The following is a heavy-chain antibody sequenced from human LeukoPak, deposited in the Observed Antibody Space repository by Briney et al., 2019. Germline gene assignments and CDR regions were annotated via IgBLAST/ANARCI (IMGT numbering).Heavy chain of an antibody. CDR1: GYTFTSYY. D-gene: IGHD6-13*01. Sequence: ASVKVSCKASGYTFTSYYMHWVRQAPGQGLEWMGIINPSGGSTSYAQKFQGRVTMTRDTSTSTVYMELSRLRSDDTAVYYCARVIRTIAAAAGFDPWGQGTLVTVSS. J-gene: IGHJ5*02. CDR2: INPSGGST. CDR3: ARVIRTIAAAAGFDP. V-gene: IGHV1-46*01.